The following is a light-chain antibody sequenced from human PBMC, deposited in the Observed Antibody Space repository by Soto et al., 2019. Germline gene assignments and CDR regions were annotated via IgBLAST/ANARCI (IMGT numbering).Light chain of an antibody. V-gene: IGKV3-20*01. CDR3: QHYSYSRYFS. CDR1: QSVSSNY. CDR2: GVS. J-gene: IGKJ3*01. Sequence: EIVLTQSPGTLSLSPGERATLSCRASQSVSSNYLAWYQQKPGQAPRLLIHGVSSRATGIPDRFSGSGSGTDFTLTISRLEPEDFAVYYCQHYSYSRYFSFGPGTKVEIK.